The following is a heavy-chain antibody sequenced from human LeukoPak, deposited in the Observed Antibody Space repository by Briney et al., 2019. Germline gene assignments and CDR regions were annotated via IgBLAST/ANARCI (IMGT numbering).Heavy chain of an antibody. V-gene: IGHV3-21*04. CDR1: GFIFSDYS. D-gene: IGHD3/OR15-3a*01. CDR2: ISSSSSYT. Sequence: GGSLRLSCAASGFIFSDYSLNWVRQAPGKGLERVSSISSSSSYTKSADSVKGRFTISRDNSKNTLYLQMNSLRAEDTAVYYCAKDHGFGPGRLDAFDIWGQGTMVTVSS. J-gene: IGHJ3*02. CDR3: AKDHGFGPGRLDAFDI.